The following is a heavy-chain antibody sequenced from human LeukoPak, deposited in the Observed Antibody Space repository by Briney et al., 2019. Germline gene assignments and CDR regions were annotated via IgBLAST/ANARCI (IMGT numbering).Heavy chain of an antibody. D-gene: IGHD2-15*01. CDR1: GFTFSNYG. CDR2: LSSGGINK. CDR3: ARDHAGSGRAFDN. V-gene: IGHV3-30*03. Sequence: PGRSLRLSCAVSGFTFSNYGVHWVRQAPGKGLEWVALLSSGGINKHYADSEEGRFIISRDNSMNTLYLQMNSLRVEDTAVYYCARDHAGSGRAFDNWGQGTLVTVSS. J-gene: IGHJ4*02.